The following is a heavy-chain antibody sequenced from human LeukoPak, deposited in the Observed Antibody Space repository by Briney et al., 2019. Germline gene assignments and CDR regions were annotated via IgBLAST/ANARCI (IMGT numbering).Heavy chain of an antibody. D-gene: IGHD4-17*01. J-gene: IGHJ6*03. CDR1: GFTFSSYE. CDR3: ARDLRSPTYTLGYYYYYYMDV. Sequence: SGGSLRLSCAASGFTFSSYEMNWVRQAPGKGLEWVSYISSSGSTIYYADSVKGRFTISRDNAKNSLYLQMNSLRAEDMAVYYCARDLRSPTYTLGYYYYYYMDVWGKGTTVTVSS. V-gene: IGHV3-48*03. CDR2: ISSSGSTI.